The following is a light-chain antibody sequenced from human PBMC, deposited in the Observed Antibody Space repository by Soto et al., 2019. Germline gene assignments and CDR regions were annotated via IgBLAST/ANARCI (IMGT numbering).Light chain of an antibody. J-gene: IGKJ5*01. Sequence: DIEITQSPATLSGSVGYRVTITCLASQTISSWLAWYQQKPGKAPKLLIYKASTLKSGVPSRFSGSGSGTEFTLTISSLQSEDFAVYYCQQYNNWTPITFGQGTRLEIK. V-gene: IGKV1-5*03. CDR2: KAS. CDR3: QQYNNWTPIT. CDR1: QTISSW.